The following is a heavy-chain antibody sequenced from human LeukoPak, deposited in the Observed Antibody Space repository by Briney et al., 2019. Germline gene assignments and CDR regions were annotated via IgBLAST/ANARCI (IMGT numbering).Heavy chain of an antibody. CDR2: ISGSGGST. CDR1: GFTFSSYA. V-gene: IGHV3-23*01. CDR3: AKGLYSSSWYRRTAFDY. J-gene: IGHJ4*02. D-gene: IGHD6-13*01. Sequence: GGSLRLSCAASGFTFSSYAMSWVRQAPGKGLEWVSAISGSGGSTYYVDSVKGRFTISRDNSKNTLYLQMNSLRAEDTAVYYCAKGLYSSSWYRRTAFDYWGQGTLVTVSS.